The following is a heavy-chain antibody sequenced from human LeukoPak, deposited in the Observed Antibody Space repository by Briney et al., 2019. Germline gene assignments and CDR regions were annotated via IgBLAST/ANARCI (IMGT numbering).Heavy chain of an antibody. Sequence: GGSLRLSCAASGFIFSSYAMNWVRQAPGKGLEWVSFISASGGSTFYADSVKGRFTISRDNSKKTLYLQMNSLRADDTAVYYCAKVQEMSTILPPFHYWGQGTLVTVSS. J-gene: IGHJ4*02. D-gene: IGHD5-24*01. CDR2: ISASGGST. CDR1: GFIFSSYA. CDR3: AKVQEMSTILPPFHY. V-gene: IGHV3-23*01.